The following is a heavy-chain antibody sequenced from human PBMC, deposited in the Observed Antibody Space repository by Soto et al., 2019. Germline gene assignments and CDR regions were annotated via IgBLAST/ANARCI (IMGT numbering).Heavy chain of an antibody. D-gene: IGHD1-26*01. CDR1: GFTFSSYA. V-gene: IGHV3-23*01. CDR2: ISGSGGST. J-gene: IGHJ5*02. CDR3: AKDRGYSSPPGRAVHP. Sequence: GGSLRRSCAASGFTFSSYAMRWVRQAPGKGLEWVSAISGSGGSTYYADSVKGRFTISRDNSKNTLYLQMNSLRAEDTAVYYCAKDRGYSSPPGRAVHPWGQGTLVTVSS.